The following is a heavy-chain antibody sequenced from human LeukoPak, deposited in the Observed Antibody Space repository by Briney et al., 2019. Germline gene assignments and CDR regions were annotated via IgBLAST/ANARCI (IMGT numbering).Heavy chain of an antibody. CDR2: LGKDGRT. D-gene: IGHD3-9*01. CDR1: GFTFRSYA. J-gene: IGHJ4*02. Sequence: PGGSLRLSCAASGFTFRSYAMNWVRQAPGKGLEWVSSLGKDGRTFYADSVKGRFTISRDNSKNTLYLQMSSLRAEDAAIYYCAKNGRDNYDMFFDSWGQGTLVTVSS. CDR3: AKNGRDNYDMFFDS. V-gene: IGHV3-23*01.